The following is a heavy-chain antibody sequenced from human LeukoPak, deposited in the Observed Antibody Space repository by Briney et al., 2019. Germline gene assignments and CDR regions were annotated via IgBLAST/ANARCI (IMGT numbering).Heavy chain of an antibody. Sequence: SETLSLTCAVYGGSFSGYYWSWLRQPPGKGLEWIGEINHSGSTNYNPSLKSRVTISVDTSKNQFSLKLSSVTAADTAVYYCARHWGVVTPFFPHRSDAFDIWGQGTMVTVSS. CDR1: GGSFSGYY. J-gene: IGHJ3*02. CDR3: ARHWGVVTPFFPHRSDAFDI. V-gene: IGHV4-34*01. D-gene: IGHD4-23*01. CDR2: INHSGST.